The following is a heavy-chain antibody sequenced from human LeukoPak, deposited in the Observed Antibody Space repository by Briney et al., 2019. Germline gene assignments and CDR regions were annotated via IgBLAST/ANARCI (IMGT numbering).Heavy chain of an antibody. CDR1: GGTFSSYA. CDR3: ARDRTTVVPPGAFDI. Sequence: GASVKVSCKASGGTFSSYAISWVRQAPGQGLEWMGGIIPIFGTANYAQKFQGRVTITTDESTSTAYMELSSLRSEDTAVYYCARDRTTVVPPGAFDIWGQGTMVTVSS. CDR2: IIPIFGTA. D-gene: IGHD4-23*01. V-gene: IGHV1-69*05. J-gene: IGHJ3*02.